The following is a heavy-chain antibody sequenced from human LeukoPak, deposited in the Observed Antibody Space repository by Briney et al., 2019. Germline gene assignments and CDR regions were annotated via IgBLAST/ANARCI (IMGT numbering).Heavy chain of an antibody. J-gene: IGHJ4*02. D-gene: IGHD6-19*01. CDR1: GYTFSNYG. CDR3: ARHSGSGWQALGY. Sequence: AASVKVSCKASGYTFSNYGISWVRQAPGLGPEWMAWTSYNGNTNYAQKFQDRVTMTTDTSTTTAYMELRSLESDDTAVYYCARHSGSGWQALGYWGQGTLVAVSS. V-gene: IGHV1-18*04. CDR2: TSYNGNT.